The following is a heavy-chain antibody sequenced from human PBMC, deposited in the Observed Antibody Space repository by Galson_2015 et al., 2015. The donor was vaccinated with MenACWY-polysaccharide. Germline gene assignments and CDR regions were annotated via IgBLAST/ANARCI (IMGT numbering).Heavy chain of an antibody. V-gene: IGHV3-13*01. CDR2: IDFAGDT. Sequence: SLRLSCAASGFTFSRYDMHWVRQVSGKSLEWVSAIDFAGDTYYPDSVKGRFTISRQNAKNSLYLQMNSVRAGDTAVYYCARKGSRDPLLIDAFDLWGQGTMVTVSS. D-gene: IGHD2-2*01. J-gene: IGHJ3*01. CDR1: GFTFSRYD. CDR3: ARKGSRDPLLIDAFDL.